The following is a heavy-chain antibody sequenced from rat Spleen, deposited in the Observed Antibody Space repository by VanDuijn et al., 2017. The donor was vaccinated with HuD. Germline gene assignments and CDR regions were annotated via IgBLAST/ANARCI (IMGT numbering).Heavy chain of an antibody. CDR1: GFIFSDYG. V-gene: IGHV5S13*01. CDR2: ISTGGGNT. J-gene: IGHJ2*01. CDR3: ARRGVRRALFDY. Sequence: EVQLVESGGGLIQPGRSLKLSCVASGFIFSDYGMAWVRQAPKKGLEWIASISTGGGNTYYRDSVKGRFTISRDNAKNTQYLQMDSLRSEDTATYYCARRGVRRALFDYWGQGVMVTVSS. D-gene: IGHD1-11*01.